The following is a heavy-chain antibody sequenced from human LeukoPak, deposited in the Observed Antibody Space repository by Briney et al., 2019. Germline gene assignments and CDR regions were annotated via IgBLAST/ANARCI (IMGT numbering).Heavy chain of an antibody. CDR3: ARGWGGFDS. CDR1: GGSFSGYY. D-gene: IGHD3-16*01. V-gene: IGHV4-34*01. J-gene: IGHJ5*01. Sequence: TSSETLSLTCGVHGGSFSGYYCNWIRQSPGKGLEWIGHINHNGKTNYNPSLKSRVTISVDTSKNQFSLTLTSVTAADTAVYFCARGWGGFDSWGQGTLVTVSS. CDR2: INHNGKT.